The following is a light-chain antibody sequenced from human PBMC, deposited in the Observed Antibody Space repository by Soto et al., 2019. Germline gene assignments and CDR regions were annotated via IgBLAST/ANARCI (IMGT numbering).Light chain of an antibody. Sequence: QSALTQPASVSGSPGQSITISCTGTSSDVGGYNYVSWYQQHPGKAPKLMIYEVSNRPSGVSNRFSGSKSGNTASLTISGLQAEDEDYYYCSSYTGRSTDVFGTGTKVTVL. CDR1: SSDVGGYNY. J-gene: IGLJ1*01. CDR2: EVS. CDR3: SSYTGRSTDV. V-gene: IGLV2-14*01.